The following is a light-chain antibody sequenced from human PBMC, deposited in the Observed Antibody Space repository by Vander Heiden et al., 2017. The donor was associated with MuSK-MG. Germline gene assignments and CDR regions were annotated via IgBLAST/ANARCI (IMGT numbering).Light chain of an antibody. V-gene: IGKV1-39*01. CDR3: QQRSSTPHT. CDR1: QSISSY. CDR2: AAS. J-gene: IGKJ2*01. Sequence: DIQMTQSPSSLSASVGDRVTITCRASQSISSYLNWYQQKPVKAPKLLIYAASSLQSGVPSTFSGSPSGTDFTLTISILQPEHFATYYCQQRSSTPHTSGQWTKLKIK.